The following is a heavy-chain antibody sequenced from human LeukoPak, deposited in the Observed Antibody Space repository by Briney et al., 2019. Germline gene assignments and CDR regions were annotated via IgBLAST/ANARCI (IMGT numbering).Heavy chain of an antibody. D-gene: IGHD6-6*01. Sequence: GGSLRLSCAASGFTFSSYGMHWVRQAPGKGLEWVAVISYDGSNKYYADSVKGRFTISRDNSKNTLYLQMNSLRSDDTAVYYCARDLEYSSSSPSYMDVWGKGTTVTVSS. V-gene: IGHV3-30*03. CDR2: ISYDGSNK. CDR1: GFTFSSYG. CDR3: ARDLEYSSSSPSYMDV. J-gene: IGHJ6*03.